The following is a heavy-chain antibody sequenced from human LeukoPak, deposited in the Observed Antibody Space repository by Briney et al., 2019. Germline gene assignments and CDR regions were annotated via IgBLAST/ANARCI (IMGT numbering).Heavy chain of an antibody. J-gene: IGHJ6*02. CDR3: TKTTVTTFVYYYYGMDV. D-gene: IGHD4-17*01. CDR1: GFTFSSYG. Sequence: PGRSLRLSCAASGFTFSSYGMHWVRQAPGKGLEWVAVISYDGSNKYYADSVKGRFTISRDNSKNTLYLQMNSLRAEDTAVYYCTKTTVTTFVYYYYGMDVWGHGTTVTVSS. CDR2: ISYDGSNK. V-gene: IGHV3-30*18.